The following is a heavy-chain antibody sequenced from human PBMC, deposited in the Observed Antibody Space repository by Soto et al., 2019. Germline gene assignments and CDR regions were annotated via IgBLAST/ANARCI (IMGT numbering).Heavy chain of an antibody. D-gene: IGHD3-16*01. V-gene: IGHV4-30-4*01. J-gene: IGHJ1*01. CDR2: IYYSGST. CDR3: ARGLVNTFKYFQH. Sequence: QVQLQESGPGLVKPSQTVSLTCTVSGGSISSGDYYWSWIRQPPGKGLEWIGYIYYSGSTYYNPSLKSRVTISVDTSKNQFSLKLSSVTAADTAVYYCARGLVNTFKYFQHWGQGTLVTVSS. CDR1: GGSISSGDYY.